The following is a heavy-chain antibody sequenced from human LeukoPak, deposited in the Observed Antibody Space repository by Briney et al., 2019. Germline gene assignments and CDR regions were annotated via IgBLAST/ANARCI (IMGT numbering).Heavy chain of an antibody. CDR3: AKRTVDGWYHAFDI. CDR1: GFTVSSNY. J-gene: IGHJ3*02. CDR2: ISGSGGST. D-gene: IGHD6-19*01. Sequence: PGGSLRLSCAASGFTVSSNYMSWVRQAPGKGLEWVSAISGSGGSTYYADSVKGRFTISRDNSKNTLYLQMNSLRAEDTAVYYCAKRTVDGWYHAFDIWGQGTMVTVSS. V-gene: IGHV3-23*01.